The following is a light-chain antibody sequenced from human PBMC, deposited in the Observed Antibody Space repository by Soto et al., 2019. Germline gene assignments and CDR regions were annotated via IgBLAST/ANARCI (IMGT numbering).Light chain of an antibody. CDR3: QQYASVPGFT. V-gene: IGKV3-15*01. CDR2: AAS. Sequence: EIVMTQSPATLSVSPGERATLSCRASQSVSSNLAWYQQKPGQAPRLLIYAASTRATGSPARFSGSGSGTEFTLTISSLQSEDFAVYYCQQYASVPGFTFGGGTKVDIK. J-gene: IGKJ4*01. CDR1: QSVSSN.